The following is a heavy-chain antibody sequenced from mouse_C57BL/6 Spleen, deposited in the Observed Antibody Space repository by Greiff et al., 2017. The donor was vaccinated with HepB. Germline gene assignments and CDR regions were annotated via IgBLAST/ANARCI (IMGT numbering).Heavy chain of an antibody. CDR1: GYAFSSSW. CDR3: ARRVWFDY. CDR2: IYPGDGDT. V-gene: IGHV1-82*01. Sequence: VQLQQSGPELVKPGASVKISCKASGYAFSSSWMNWVKQRPGKGLEWIGRIYPGDGDTNYNGKFKGKATLTADKSSSTAYMQLSSLTSEDSAVYFCARRVWFDYCGQGTTLTVSS. J-gene: IGHJ2*01.